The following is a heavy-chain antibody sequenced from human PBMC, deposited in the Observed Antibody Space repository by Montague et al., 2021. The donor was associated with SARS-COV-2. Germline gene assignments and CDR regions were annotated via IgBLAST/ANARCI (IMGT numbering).Heavy chain of an antibody. V-gene: IGHV3-74*01. J-gene: IGHJ4*02. Sequence: SLRLSCAASGFTFRNYWMEWVRLGPGKGLVWVSNVNPDGTRTNYADSAKGRVTISRDNAKNTLYLQIDSLTADDTAVYYCARGAFSNGLDKWGQGTLVTVSS. D-gene: IGHD6-19*01. CDR3: ARGAFSNGLDK. CDR1: GFTFRNYW. CDR2: VNPDGTRT.